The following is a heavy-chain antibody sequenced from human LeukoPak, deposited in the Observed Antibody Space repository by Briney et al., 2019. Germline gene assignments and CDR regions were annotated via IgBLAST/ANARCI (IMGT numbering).Heavy chain of an antibody. Sequence: GGSLRLSCAASGFTFSTYSMNWVRQAPGKGLEWISDISSSSSTKYYADSVKGRFTISRDNAKTSLYLQMNSLRAEDTAVYYCARERDSSNYVDYWGQGTLVTVSS. CDR1: GFTFSTYS. CDR2: ISSSSSTK. D-gene: IGHD3-22*01. J-gene: IGHJ4*02. CDR3: ARERDSSNYVDY. V-gene: IGHV3-48*01.